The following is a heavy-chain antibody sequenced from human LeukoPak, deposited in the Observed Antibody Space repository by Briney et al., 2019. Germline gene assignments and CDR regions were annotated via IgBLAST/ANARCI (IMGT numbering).Heavy chain of an antibody. CDR2: IKSDGSTT. Sequence: PGGSLRLPCTASGFTFSTYAMSWVRQAPGKGLVWVSRIKSDGSTTTYADSVKGRFTISRDNAKNTLYLQMNSLRAEDTAVYYCARVVDTHFDYWGQGTLVTVSS. J-gene: IGHJ4*02. CDR3: ARVVDTHFDY. V-gene: IGHV3-74*01. CDR1: GFTFSTYA. D-gene: IGHD5-18*01.